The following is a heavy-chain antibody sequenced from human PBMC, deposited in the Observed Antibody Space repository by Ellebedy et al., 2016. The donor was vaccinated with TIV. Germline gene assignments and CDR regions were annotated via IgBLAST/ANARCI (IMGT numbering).Heavy chain of an antibody. CDR3: ARDYTPTLIAVAEYGDYYFDY. J-gene: IGHJ4*02. CDR2: IIPIFGTA. CDR1: GGTFSSYA. V-gene: IGHV1-69*13. Sequence: ASVKVSCKASGGTFSSYAISWVRQAPGQGLEWMGGIIPIFGTANYAQKFQGRVTITADESTSTAYMELSSLRSEDTAVYYCARDYTPTLIAVAEYGDYYFDYWGQGTLVTVSS. D-gene: IGHD6-19*01.